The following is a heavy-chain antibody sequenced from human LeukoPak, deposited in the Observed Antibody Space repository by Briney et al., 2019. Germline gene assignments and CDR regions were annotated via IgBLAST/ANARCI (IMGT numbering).Heavy chain of an antibody. CDR2: ISPSGGST. CDR3: ARDNSVGDIAWWFDP. J-gene: IGHJ5*02. CDR1: GYTFTGYW. V-gene: IGHV1-46*01. D-gene: IGHD3-10*01. Sequence: GASVKVSCKASGYTFTGYWMHWVRQAPGQGPEWMGVISPSGGSTIYAQKFKGRVTLTRDMSTSTDYLELSSLRSEDTAVYYCARDNSVGDIAWWFDPWGQGTLVTVSS.